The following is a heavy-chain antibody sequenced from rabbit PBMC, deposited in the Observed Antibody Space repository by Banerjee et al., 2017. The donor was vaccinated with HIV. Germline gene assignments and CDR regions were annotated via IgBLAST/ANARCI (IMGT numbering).Heavy chain of an antibody. CDR1: GFDFSSYG. V-gene: IGHV1S47*01. J-gene: IGHJ4*01. CDR2: IDTVFGST. D-gene: IGHD2-1*01. Sequence: VQPEGSLTLTCKASGFDFSSYGVSWVRQAPGKGLEWIGYIDTVFGSTYYATWVNGRFTISSHNAQNTLYLQLNSLTAADTATYFCARPLATMTMALYLWVPGTLVTVS. CDR3: ARPLATMTMALYL.